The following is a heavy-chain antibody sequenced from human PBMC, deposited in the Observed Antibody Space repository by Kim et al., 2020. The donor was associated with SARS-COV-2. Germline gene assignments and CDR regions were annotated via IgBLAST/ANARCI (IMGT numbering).Heavy chain of an antibody. J-gene: IGHJ5*02. D-gene: IGHD3-10*01. CDR1: GYTFSSHG. Sequence: ASVKVSCKASGYTFSSHGISWVRQAPGQGLEWMGWISPFNGNTKYAQNVQGRVTMTTDTSTTTAYMELRSLRSDDTAVYYCARLPFRGAIISWLDPWGQGTLVTVSS. CDR3: ARLPFRGAIISWLDP. CDR2: ISPFNGNT. V-gene: IGHV1-18*01.